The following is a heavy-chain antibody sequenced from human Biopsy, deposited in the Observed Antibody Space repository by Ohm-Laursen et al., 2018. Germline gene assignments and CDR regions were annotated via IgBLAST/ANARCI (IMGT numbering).Heavy chain of an antibody. CDR2: IYYSGST. D-gene: IGHD2/OR15-2a*01. CDR1: GGSISSDY. CDR3: ARATNSTGWPYYYFYGMDV. J-gene: IGHJ6*02. V-gene: IGHV4-59*01. Sequence: GTLSLTCTASGGSISSDYWSWIRQTPGKGLEWIGYIYYSGSTNYNPSLKSRVIISVDTSKNQFSLRLNSVTAADTAAYYCARATNSTGWPYYYFYGMDVWGQGTTVTVSS.